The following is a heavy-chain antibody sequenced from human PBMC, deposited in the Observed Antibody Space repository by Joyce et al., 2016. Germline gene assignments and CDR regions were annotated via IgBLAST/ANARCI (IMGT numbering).Heavy chain of an antibody. Sequence: EVQLMESGGGLVQPGGFLRLSCAASGFSFSDYWMHWVRQGPGKGLVWVARINSVGSTISYADSVKGRFTISRDSAKNTLYLQMKSLRAEDTAVYYCARNYYYYHGMDVWGQGTTVTVSS. CDR1: GFSFSDYW. CDR3: ARNYYYYHGMDV. V-gene: IGHV3-74*01. CDR2: INSVGSTI. J-gene: IGHJ6*02.